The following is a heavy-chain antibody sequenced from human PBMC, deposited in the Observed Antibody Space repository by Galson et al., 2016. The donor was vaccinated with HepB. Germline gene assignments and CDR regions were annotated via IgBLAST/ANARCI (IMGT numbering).Heavy chain of an antibody. CDR1: GFTFSSYG. CDR3: ARCRAFDYYGSGSYYYYYGMDV. Sequence: SLRLSCAASGFTFSSYGMHWVRQAPGKGLEWVAVISYDGSNKYYADSVKGRFTISRDNSKNTLFLQMNSLRAEDTAVYYCARCRAFDYYGSGSYYYYYGMDVWGRGTTVTVSS. V-gene: IGHV3-30*19. J-gene: IGHJ6*02. CDR2: ISYDGSNK. D-gene: IGHD3-10*01.